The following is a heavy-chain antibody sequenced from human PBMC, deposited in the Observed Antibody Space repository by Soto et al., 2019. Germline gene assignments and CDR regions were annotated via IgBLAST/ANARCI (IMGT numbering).Heavy chain of an antibody. V-gene: IGHV3-21*01. CDR2: ISSSSSYI. CDR3: ARATDTAMVNYYYCYMDV. CDR1: GFTFSSYS. J-gene: IGHJ6*03. Sequence: GGSLRLSCAASGFTFSSYSMNWVRQAPGKGLEWVSSISSSSSYIYYADSVKGRFTISRDNAKNSLYLQMNSLRAEDTAVYYCARATDTAMVNYYYCYMDVWGKGTTVTVSS. D-gene: IGHD5-18*01.